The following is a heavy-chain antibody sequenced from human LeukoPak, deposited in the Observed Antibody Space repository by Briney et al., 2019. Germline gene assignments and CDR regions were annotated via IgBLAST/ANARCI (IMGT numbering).Heavy chain of an antibody. CDR2: INHSGST. CDR3: ARGRGNYYYYYMDV. CDR1: GGSLSGYY. J-gene: IGHJ6*03. Sequence: SETLSLTCAVYGGSLSGYYWSWIRQPPGKGLEWIGEINHSGSTNYNPSLKSRVTISVDTSKNQFSLKLSSVTAADTAVYYCARGRGNYYYYYMDVWGKGTTVTVSS. V-gene: IGHV4-34*01.